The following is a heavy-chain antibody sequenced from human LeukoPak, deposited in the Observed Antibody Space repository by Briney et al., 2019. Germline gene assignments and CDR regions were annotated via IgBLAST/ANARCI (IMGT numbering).Heavy chain of an antibody. CDR1: GFTFSSYA. Sequence: SGGSLRLSCAASGFTFSSYAMSWVRPAPGKGLEWGSGISTRAGNTYYADSVKGRFTISRDNSKNTLYLQMNSLRAEDTAVYYCAKPRGDLRNFDYWGQGTLVSVSS. J-gene: IGHJ4*02. CDR3: AKPRGDLRNFDY. CDR2: ISTRAGNT. D-gene: IGHD3-16*01. V-gene: IGHV3-23*01.